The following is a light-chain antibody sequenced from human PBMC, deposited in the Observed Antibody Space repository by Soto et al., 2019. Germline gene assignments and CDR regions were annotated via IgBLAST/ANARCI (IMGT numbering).Light chain of an antibody. CDR1: QDIRGA. J-gene: IGKJ5*01. CDR3: HQFNSYPIP. CDR2: DVS. V-gene: IGKV1-13*02. Sequence: ASLLTSLPSASSTSIGDRVTITCRASQDIRGALAWYQQKPGKAPKILIYDVSTLESGVPSRFSGSSSGTDFTLTISCLQRVDFPTYYCHQFNSYPIPFGQWTR.